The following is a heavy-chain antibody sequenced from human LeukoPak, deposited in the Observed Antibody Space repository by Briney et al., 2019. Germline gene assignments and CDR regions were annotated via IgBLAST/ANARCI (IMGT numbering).Heavy chain of an antibody. CDR1: GFTFSSYA. Sequence: PGGSLRLSCAASGFTFSSYAMHWVRQAPGKGLEWVAVISYDGSNKYYADSVKGRFTISRDNSKNTLYLQMNSLRAEDTAVYYCAKPDVWGSYRYFDYWGQGTLVTVSS. D-gene: IGHD3-16*02. CDR2: ISYDGSNK. CDR3: AKPDVWGSYRYFDY. J-gene: IGHJ4*02. V-gene: IGHV3-30-3*02.